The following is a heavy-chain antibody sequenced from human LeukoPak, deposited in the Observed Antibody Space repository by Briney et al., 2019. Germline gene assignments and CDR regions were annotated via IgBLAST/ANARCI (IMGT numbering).Heavy chain of an antibody. V-gene: IGHV4-59*12. CDR1: GGSISAYY. Sequence: SETLSLTCTVSGGSISAYYWSWIRQPPGKGKEWIGYIFYRGFTKYNPSLKSRVTISVDTSKNQFSLKLSSVTAADTAVYYCARDGSGVWFDPWGQGTLVTVSS. J-gene: IGHJ5*02. CDR2: IFYRGFT. D-gene: IGHD2-2*03. CDR3: ARDGSGVWFDP.